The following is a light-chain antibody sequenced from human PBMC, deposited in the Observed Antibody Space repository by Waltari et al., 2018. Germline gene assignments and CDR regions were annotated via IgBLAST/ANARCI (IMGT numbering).Light chain of an antibody. CDR2: HVN. Sequence: QSALTQPASVSGTPGQSIAISCTGTTSDIGSYTFVSCYQHHRGKAPKFLRYHVNKRPSGGSDRFSGSQSGNTASLTISGLQAEDEADYYCSSYSSRSTLIFGGGTKLTVL. J-gene: IGLJ2*01. CDR1: TSDIGSYTF. V-gene: IGLV2-14*03. CDR3: SSYSSRSTLI.